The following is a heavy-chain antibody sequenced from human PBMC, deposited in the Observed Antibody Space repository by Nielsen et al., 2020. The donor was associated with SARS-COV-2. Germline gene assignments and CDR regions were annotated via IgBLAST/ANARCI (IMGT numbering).Heavy chain of an antibody. CDR3: ARTEG. J-gene: IGHJ4*02. CDR2: IVPSSDTT. Sequence: SLKVSCNASGASFNAISWVRQTPAHALEWMGGIVPSSDTTTYAQKFQGRVTITADKSRRIVYMEMRSLRSDDTGVYYCARTEGWGQGTLVTVSS. CDR1: GASFNA. V-gene: IGHV1-69*06.